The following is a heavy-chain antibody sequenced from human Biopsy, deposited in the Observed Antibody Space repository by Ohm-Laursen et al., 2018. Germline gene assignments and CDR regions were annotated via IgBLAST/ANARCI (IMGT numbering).Heavy chain of an antibody. V-gene: IGHV3-74*01. CDR1: GFTFSSSW. CDR3: AKAGRGYIDY. CDR2: FNSDGTDT. Sequence: SLRLSCTASGFTFSSSWMHWVRQAPGKGLEWVSRFNSDGTDTTYADSMKGRFTISRDNAKNTLYLQMNSLRVEDTAVYYCAKAGRGYIDYWGQGTLVIVSS. D-gene: IGHD5-18*01. J-gene: IGHJ4*02.